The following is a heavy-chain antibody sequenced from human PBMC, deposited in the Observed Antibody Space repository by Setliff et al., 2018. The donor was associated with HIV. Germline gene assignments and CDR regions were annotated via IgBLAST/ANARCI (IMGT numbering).Heavy chain of an antibody. D-gene: IGHD3-9*01. V-gene: IGHV4-39*01. Sequence: PSETLSLTCTVSGGSISSSSYYWGWIRQPPGKGLEWIGSIYYSVSTYYNPSLKSRVTISVDTSKNQFSLKLSSVTAADTAVYYCARRGAYYDILTGYRSHYFDYWGQGTLVTVSS. CDR1: GGSISSSSYY. CDR2: IYYSVST. CDR3: ARRGAYYDILTGYRSHYFDY. J-gene: IGHJ4*02.